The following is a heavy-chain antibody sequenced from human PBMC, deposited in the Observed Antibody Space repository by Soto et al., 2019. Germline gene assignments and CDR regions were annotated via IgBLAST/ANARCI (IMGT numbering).Heavy chain of an antibody. D-gene: IGHD5-18*01. V-gene: IGHV4-4*02. CDR1: GGSISSSNW. Sequence: QVQLQESGPGLVKPSGTLSLTCAVSGGSISSSNWWSWVRQPPGKGLEWIGEIYHSGSTNYNPSLKSRVNISVDKSKNQFSLKLSSVTAADTAVYYCAREAGGYSYGLNYYFDYWGQGTLVTVSS. CDR3: AREAGGYSYGLNYYFDY. J-gene: IGHJ4*02. CDR2: IYHSGST.